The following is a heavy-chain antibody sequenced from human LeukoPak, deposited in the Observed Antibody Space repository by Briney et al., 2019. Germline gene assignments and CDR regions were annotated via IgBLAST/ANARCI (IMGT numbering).Heavy chain of an antibody. J-gene: IGHJ4*02. CDR1: GFTFDDYA. Sequence: GGSLRLSCTASGFTFDDYAMHWVRQPPGKGLEWVSLISWNGGSTYYADSVKGRFTISRDNSINSLYLQMNSLGLEDTALHYCAKVTSIVSTSAPLDYWGQGTLVTVSS. D-gene: IGHD5/OR15-5a*01. CDR3: AKVTSIVSTSAPLDY. V-gene: IGHV3-43D*03. CDR2: ISWNGGST.